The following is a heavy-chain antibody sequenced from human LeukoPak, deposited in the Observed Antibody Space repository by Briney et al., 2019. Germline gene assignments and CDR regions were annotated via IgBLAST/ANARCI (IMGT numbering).Heavy chain of an antibody. CDR1: GGSISSSSYY. CDR3: ARLLYSSGLDY. CDR2: IYYSGST. D-gene: IGHD6-19*01. V-gene: IGHV4-39*07. J-gene: IGHJ4*02. Sequence: PSETLSLTCTVSGGSISSSSYYWGWIRQPPGKGLEWIGSIYYSGSTYYNPSLKSRVTISVDTSKNQFSLKLSSVTAADTAVYYCARLLYSSGLDYWGQGTLVTVSS.